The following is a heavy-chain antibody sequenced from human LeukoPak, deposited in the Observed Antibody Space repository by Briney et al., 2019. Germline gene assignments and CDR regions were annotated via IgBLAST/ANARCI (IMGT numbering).Heavy chain of an antibody. Sequence: SGPVLVKPTQTLTLTCTLSGLSLDTSGVSVTWVRQPPGKTLEWLARIDWDDEKFYSGSLKTRLSISKDTSKNQVLLNMTNMGPVDTGTYYCGRMNVTFIDVWEKGPRSPSP. CDR2: IDWDDEK. J-gene: IGHJ6*03. D-gene: IGHD3-10*02. CDR1: GLSLDTSGVS. V-gene: IGHV2-70*16. CDR3: GRMNVTFIDV.